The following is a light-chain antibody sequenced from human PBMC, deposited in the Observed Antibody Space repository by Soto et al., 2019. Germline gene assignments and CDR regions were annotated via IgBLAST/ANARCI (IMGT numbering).Light chain of an antibody. V-gene: IGLV2-23*01. CDR2: EGS. Sequence: QSVLRQPASVSGSPGQSITISCTGTSSDVGTYNLVSWYQQHPGKVPKFLIYEGSKRPSGVSNRFSGSKSGNTASLTISGLQAEDEADYYCCSYAGSSLYVFGTGTKVTVL. CDR3: CSYAGSSLYV. J-gene: IGLJ1*01. CDR1: SSDVGTYNL.